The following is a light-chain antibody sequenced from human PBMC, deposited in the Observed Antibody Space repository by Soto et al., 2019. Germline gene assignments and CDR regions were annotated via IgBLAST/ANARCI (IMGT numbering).Light chain of an antibody. J-gene: IGKJ3*01. CDR3: QHRNNRPFS. V-gene: IGKV3-11*01. Sequence: ENFFTQSPAPLFLSPGERATLSRRASQSVNNYLAWYQQRPGQAPRLLIYDAYYRATGITARFSGSGSGTDFTLTISSLEPEDFAVYYCQHRNNRPFSVGPGTQVDIK. CDR2: DAY. CDR1: QSVNNY.